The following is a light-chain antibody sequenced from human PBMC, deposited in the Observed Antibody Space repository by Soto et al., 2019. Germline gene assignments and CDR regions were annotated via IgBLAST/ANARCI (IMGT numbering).Light chain of an antibody. CDR1: QSVSSSY. CDR2: GAS. CDR3: QQYGSSPRT. V-gene: IGKV3-20*01. J-gene: IGKJ1*01. Sequence: EIVLTQSPGTLSLSPGERATLCCRASQSVSSSYLAWYQQKPGQAPRLLIYGASSRATGIPDRFSGSGSGTDFTLTISRLEPGDFAVYYCQQYGSSPRTFGQGTKVEIK.